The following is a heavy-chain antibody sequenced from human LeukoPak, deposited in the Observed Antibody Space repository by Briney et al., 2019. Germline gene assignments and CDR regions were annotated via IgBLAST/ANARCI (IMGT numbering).Heavy chain of an antibody. D-gene: IGHD3-22*01. CDR2: IRAYNGNT. CDR3: ARYYYDSSGYYSPIDY. CDR1: GYTFTSYG. Sequence: ASVKVSCKASGYTFTSYGISWVRQAAGQGLEWMGWIRAYNGNTNYAQKLQGRVTMTTDTSTSTAYMELRSLRSDDTAVYYCARYYYDSSGYYSPIDYWGQGTLVTVSS. J-gene: IGHJ4*02. V-gene: IGHV1-18*01.